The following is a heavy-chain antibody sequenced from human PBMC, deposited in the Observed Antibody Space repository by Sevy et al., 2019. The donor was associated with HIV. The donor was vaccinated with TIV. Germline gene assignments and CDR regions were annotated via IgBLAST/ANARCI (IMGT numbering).Heavy chain of an antibody. V-gene: IGHV3-7*01. Sequence: GGSLRLSCAASGFTFSPYWMTWVRQAPGKGREWMANIRPDGSDKYYVDSVKGRFTISRDNAKNSLYLQMNSLRADDTAMYYCARGVGLDCWGQGALVTVSS. D-gene: IGHD1-26*01. CDR3: ARGVGLDC. CDR2: IRPDGSDK. J-gene: IGHJ4*02. CDR1: GFTFSPYW.